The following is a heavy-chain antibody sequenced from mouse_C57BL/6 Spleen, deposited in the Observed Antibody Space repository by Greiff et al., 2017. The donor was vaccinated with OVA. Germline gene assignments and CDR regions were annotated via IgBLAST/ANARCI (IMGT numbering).Heavy chain of an antibody. Sequence: VQLKESVAELVRPGASVKLSCTASGFTINNTYMHWVKQRPEQGLEWIGRIDPANGNTKYAPKFKGKATITADTSSNTAYLQLSSLTSEDTAIYYGDRTHPDYDGSGYVGDYWDFDYWGKGTTVTVSS. J-gene: IGHJ4*01. V-gene: IGHV14-3*01. CDR2: IDPANGNT. D-gene: IGHD1-1*01. CDR3: DRTHPDYDGSGYVGDYWDFDY. CDR1: GFTINNTY.